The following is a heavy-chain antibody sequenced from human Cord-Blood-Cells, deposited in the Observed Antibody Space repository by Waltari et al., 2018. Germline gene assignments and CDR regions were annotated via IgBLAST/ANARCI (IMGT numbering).Heavy chain of an antibody. Sequence: EVQLLEYVEGLVQPGGSVRLSCAASGFPVSSYAMSWVRQAPGKGLVWVSASSGSGCSTYYANSVKVWFTISRQNSKKMLYLQMNSLRAEDTGVYYCANLSVATIRAFDYWGQGTLVTVS. V-gene: IGHV3-23*01. CDR1: GFPVSSYA. CDR3: ANLSVATIRAFDY. J-gene: IGHJ4*02. CDR2: SSGSGCST. D-gene: IGHD5-12*01.